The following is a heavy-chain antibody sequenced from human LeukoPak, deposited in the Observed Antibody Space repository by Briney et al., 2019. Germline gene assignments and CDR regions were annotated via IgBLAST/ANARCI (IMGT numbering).Heavy chain of an antibody. V-gene: IGHV4-59*01. Sequence: SETLSLTCTVSGGSISTYFWSCIRQPPGKGLEWIGYIFYTGMTNYNPSLKRRVTISVHKSKNQFYLRLTSVTAADTVVYFCARATAAGLNAFDIWGQGTMVTVSS. CDR1: GGSISTYF. D-gene: IGHD6-13*01. J-gene: IGHJ3*02. CDR2: IFYTGMT. CDR3: ARATAAGLNAFDI.